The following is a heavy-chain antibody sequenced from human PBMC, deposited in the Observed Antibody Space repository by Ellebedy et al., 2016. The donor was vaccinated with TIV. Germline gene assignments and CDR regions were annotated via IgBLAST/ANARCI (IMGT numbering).Heavy chain of an antibody. Sequence: GGSLRLXXSASGFSFNDYAMHWVRQAPGKGLEWVSGISWNSGSTGYADSVKGRFTISRDNAKTSLYLQMNSVRSEDTALYYCAKGNYHDTSGYFWFESWGQGTLVTASS. CDR2: ISWNSGST. D-gene: IGHD3-22*01. CDR3: AKGNYHDTSGYFWFES. CDR1: GFSFNDYA. V-gene: IGHV3-9*01. J-gene: IGHJ5*01.